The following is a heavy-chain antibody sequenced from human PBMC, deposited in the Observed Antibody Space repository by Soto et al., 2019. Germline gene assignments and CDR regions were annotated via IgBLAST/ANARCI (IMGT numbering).Heavy chain of an antibody. D-gene: IGHD3-3*01. Sequence: QVQLVQSGAEVKKPGASVKVSCKASGYTFTSYGISWVRQAPGQGLEWMGWISAYNGNTNYAQKRQGRVTMTTDTSTNTVYMELRSLRSDDTVVYYCARVNGFWSGYYVDYWGQGTLVTFSS. CDR1: GYTFTSYG. CDR2: ISAYNGNT. V-gene: IGHV1-18*01. J-gene: IGHJ4*02. CDR3: ARVNGFWSGYYVDY.